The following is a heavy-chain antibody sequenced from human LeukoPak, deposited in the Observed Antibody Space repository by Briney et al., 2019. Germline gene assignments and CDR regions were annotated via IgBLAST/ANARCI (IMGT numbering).Heavy chain of an antibody. CDR3: ARDGSSQATPDWYFDL. V-gene: IGHV4-61*02. J-gene: IGHJ2*01. Sequence: SETLSLTCTVSGGSISSGSYYWSWIRQPAGKGLEWIGRIYTSGSTNYNPSLKSRVTISVDTSKNQFSLKLSSVTAADTAVYYCARDGSSQATPDWYFDLWGRGTLVTVSS. D-gene: IGHD3-10*01. CDR1: GGSISSGSYY. CDR2: IYTSGST.